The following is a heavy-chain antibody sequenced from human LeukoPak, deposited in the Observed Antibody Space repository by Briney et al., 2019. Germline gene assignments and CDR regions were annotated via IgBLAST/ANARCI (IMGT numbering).Heavy chain of an antibody. CDR3: SNGIYAKSY. CDR2: IKQDGSEA. Sequence: GGSLRLSCTASGFTFTTYWMAWVRQAPGKGLEWVANIKQDGSEAYYAESVRGRFTISRDNAKNSLYLQMNSLRAEDTSVYYCSNGIYAKSYWGQGTLVTVSS. CDR1: GFTFTTYW. V-gene: IGHV3-7*01. D-gene: IGHD2/OR15-2a*01. J-gene: IGHJ4*02.